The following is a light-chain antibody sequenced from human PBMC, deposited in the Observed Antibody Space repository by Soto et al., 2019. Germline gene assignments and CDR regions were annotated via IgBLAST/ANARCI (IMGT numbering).Light chain of an antibody. J-gene: IGKJ1*01. CDR1: QSIDRR. V-gene: IGKV1-5*01. CDR2: DAS. CDR3: QYYSVMWA. Sequence: DIQMTQSPSTLSASVGDRVTITCRASQSIDRRLAWYQQKPGKAPKVLISDASTLESGVLSRFSGSGSGTEFTLTISSLQPDDFATYYCQYYSVMWAFGQGTKVEIK.